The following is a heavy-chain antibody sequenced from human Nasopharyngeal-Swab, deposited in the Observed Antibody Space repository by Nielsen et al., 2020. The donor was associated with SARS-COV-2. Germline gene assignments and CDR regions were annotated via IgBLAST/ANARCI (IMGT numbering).Heavy chain of an antibody. CDR1: GFTFSSYW. CDR2: IKQDGSEK. Sequence: GGSLRLSCAASGFTFSSYWMSWVRQAPGKGLEWVANIKQDGSEKYYVDSVKGRFTISRDNAKNSLYLQMNSLRAEDTAVYYCARVSGLWFGELSPSGYYYYYMDVWGKGTTVTVSS. V-gene: IGHV3-7*05. D-gene: IGHD3-10*01. CDR3: ARVSGLWFGELSPSGYYYYYMDV. J-gene: IGHJ6*03.